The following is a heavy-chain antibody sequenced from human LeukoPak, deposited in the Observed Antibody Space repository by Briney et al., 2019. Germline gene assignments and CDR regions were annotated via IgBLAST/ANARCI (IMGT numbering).Heavy chain of an antibody. CDR1: GDSVSSNSAV. CDR3: AGGDQAFDY. J-gene: IGHJ4*02. V-gene: IGHV6-1*01. Sequence: KPSQTLSLTCAISGDSVSSNSAVWNWIRQSPSRGLEWLGRTYYKSKWSNNYAVSVKSRITINPDTSENQFSLQLNSVTPEDTAVYYCAGGDQAFDYWGQGTLVTVSS. CDR2: TYYKSKWSN. D-gene: IGHD2-2*01.